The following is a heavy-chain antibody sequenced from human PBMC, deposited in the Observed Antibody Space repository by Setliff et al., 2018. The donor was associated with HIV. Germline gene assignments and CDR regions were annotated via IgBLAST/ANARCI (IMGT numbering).Heavy chain of an antibody. D-gene: IGHD3-22*01. Sequence: ASVKVSCKASGYSFSSYGVSWVRQAPGQGLEWMGWISVYNGNTNYAQKFQNRVTMTTDTSTSTAYMELRSLRSDDTAVYYCVRGVTRDISGYYRDEYFQHWGQGTPVTVSS. CDR1: GYSFSSYG. J-gene: IGHJ1*01. V-gene: IGHV1-18*01. CDR3: VRGVTRDISGYYRDEYFQH. CDR2: ISVYNGNT.